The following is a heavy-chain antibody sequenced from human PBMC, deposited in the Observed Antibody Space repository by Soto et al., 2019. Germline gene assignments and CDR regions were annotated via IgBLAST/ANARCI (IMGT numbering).Heavy chain of an antibody. D-gene: IGHD3-10*01. J-gene: IGHJ6*03. CDR3: ARRLDNYGSGGDYYYYMDV. Sequence: SETLSLTCTVSGGSISSSSYYWGWIRQPPGKGLEWIGSIYYSGSTYYNPSLKSRVTISVDTSKNQFSLKLSSVTAADTAVYYCARRLDNYGSGGDYYYYMDVWGKGTTVTVSS. CDR2: IYYSGST. CDR1: GGSISSSSYY. V-gene: IGHV4-39*01.